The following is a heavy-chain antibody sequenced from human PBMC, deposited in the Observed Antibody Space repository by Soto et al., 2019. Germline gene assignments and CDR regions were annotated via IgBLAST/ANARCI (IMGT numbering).Heavy chain of an antibody. Sequence: GGSLRLSCVGTGFAFGNYAVTWVRQAPGKGLECISAITDSGDNSIYEGSVRGRFTMSRDNSKNVVYLQMNSLRVEDSDRYYCAKGSLRWCSGYGPCYPLDLWGPGATVTVYS. D-gene: IGHD4-17*01. V-gene: IGHV3-23*01. CDR3: AKGSLRWCSGYGPCYPLDL. CDR1: GFAFGNYA. CDR2: ITDSGDNS. J-gene: IGHJ4*02.